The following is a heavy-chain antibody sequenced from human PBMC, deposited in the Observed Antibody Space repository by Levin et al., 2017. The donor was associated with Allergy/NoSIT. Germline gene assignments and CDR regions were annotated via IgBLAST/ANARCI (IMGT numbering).Heavy chain of an antibody. Sequence: ASVKVSCTASGFTLSSYRMNWVRQAPGKGLEWVASISSGSTYIHYADSMKGRFTISRDNAKNSLYLQMNSLKFEDTAVYYCARDDYSYSRWDLWGQGTRVTVSS. D-gene: IGHD4-11*01. CDR1: GFTLSSYR. CDR3: ARDDYSYSRWDL. V-gene: IGHV3-21*01. CDR2: ISSGSTYI. J-gene: IGHJ4*02.